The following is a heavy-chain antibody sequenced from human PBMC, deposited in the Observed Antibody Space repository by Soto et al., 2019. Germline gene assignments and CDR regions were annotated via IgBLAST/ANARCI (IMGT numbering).Heavy chain of an antibody. Sequence: PSETLSLTCAVSGGSFTSNNWWTWVRQPPGQGLEWIGEIYRTGSTNYNPSLKSRVTITLDKSENQFTLKVTSLAAADTAVYYCASRDPGTSVDYWGQGTLVTVSS. CDR2: IYRTGST. CDR3: ASRDPGTSVDY. V-gene: IGHV4-4*02. CDR1: GGSFTSNNW. J-gene: IGHJ4*02. D-gene: IGHD1-7*01.